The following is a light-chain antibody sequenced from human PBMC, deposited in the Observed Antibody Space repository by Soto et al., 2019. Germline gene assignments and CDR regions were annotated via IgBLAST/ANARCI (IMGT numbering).Light chain of an antibody. J-gene: IGKJ4*01. Sequence: EIVLTQSPGTLSLSPGERATLSCRASQAVSSTYLAWYQQKPGQAPRLLIYGASSRATGIPDRFSGSGSETAFTLTISRLEPEDFAVYYCQQYGTSPGLTFGGGTKVDIK. CDR1: QAVSSTY. CDR2: GAS. CDR3: QQYGTSPGLT. V-gene: IGKV3-20*01.